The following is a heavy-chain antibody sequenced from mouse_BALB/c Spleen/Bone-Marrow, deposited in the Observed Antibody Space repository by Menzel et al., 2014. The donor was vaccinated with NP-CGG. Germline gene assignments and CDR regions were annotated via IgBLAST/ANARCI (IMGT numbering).Heavy chain of an antibody. J-gene: IGHJ3*01. Sequence: QVQLQQSGAELMKPGASVKISCKATGYTFSSYWIDWVKQRPGHGLEWIGEILPGSDSTNYNENFKGKATFTADTSSNTANMQLNSLTSEDSAVYFCARDSSDYLAWFAYWGQGTLVTVSA. CDR1: GYTFSSYW. CDR2: ILPGSDST. D-gene: IGHD3-2*01. V-gene: IGHV1-9*01. CDR3: ARDSSDYLAWFAY.